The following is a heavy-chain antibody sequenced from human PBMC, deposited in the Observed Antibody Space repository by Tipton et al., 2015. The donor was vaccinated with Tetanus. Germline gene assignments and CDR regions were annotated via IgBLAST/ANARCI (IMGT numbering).Heavy chain of an antibody. Sequence: TLSLTCTVSGGSINSGTYSWGWIRQPPGKGLEWIGSVYNSGGTYYNPSLKSRVTISVDTSKNQFSLKLSSVTAADTAVYFCAKSDGAQTSGWYPSLYFDFWGQGTLVTVSS. D-gene: IGHD6-19*01. J-gene: IGHJ4*02. CDR3: AKSDGAQTSGWYPSLYFDF. V-gene: IGHV4-39*01. CDR2: VYNSGGT. CDR1: GGSINSGTYS.